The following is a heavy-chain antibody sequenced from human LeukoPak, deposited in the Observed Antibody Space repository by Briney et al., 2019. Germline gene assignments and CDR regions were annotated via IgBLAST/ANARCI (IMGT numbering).Heavy chain of an antibody. CDR1: GFTFSSYA. D-gene: IGHD6-13*01. V-gene: IGHV3-30*04. J-gene: IGHJ4*02. CDR3: ARVGSPIAAAGTVY. CDR2: ISYDGSNK. Sequence: GGSLRLSCAASGFTFSSYAMHWVRQAPGKGLEWVAVISYDGSNKYYADSVKGRFTISRDNAKSSLYLQMNSLRAEDTAVYYCARVGSPIAAAGTVYWGQGTLVTVSS.